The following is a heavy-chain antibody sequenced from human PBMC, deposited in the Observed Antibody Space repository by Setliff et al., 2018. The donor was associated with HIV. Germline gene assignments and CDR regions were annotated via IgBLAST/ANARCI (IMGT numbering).Heavy chain of an antibody. Sequence: SETLSLTCTVSGGSTSSGSYYWSWIRQPAGKGLEWIGHIYTSGSTNYNPSLKSRVTISTDTSKNQFSLNVRSVTAADTAVYFCAKSSPSIGYISDHWGQGTLVTVSS. J-gene: IGHJ4*02. CDR3: AKSSPSIGYISDH. D-gene: IGHD5-12*01. V-gene: IGHV4-61*09. CDR2: IYTSGST. CDR1: GGSTSSGSYY.